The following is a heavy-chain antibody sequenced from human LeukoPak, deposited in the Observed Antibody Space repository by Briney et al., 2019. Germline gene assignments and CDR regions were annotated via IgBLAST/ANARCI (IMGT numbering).Heavy chain of an antibody. CDR2: ISRDGSKT. CDR3: ARSERTGYGLFDY. Sequence: GGSLRLSCAASGFTFSDYAMYWVRQAPGKGLEYVSAISRDGSKTYYANSVKGRFTISRDNAKNTLFLQMGSLRADDMALYYCARSERTGYGLFDYWGQGTLITVSS. J-gene: IGHJ4*02. CDR1: GFTFSDYA. V-gene: IGHV3-64*01. D-gene: IGHD5-18*01.